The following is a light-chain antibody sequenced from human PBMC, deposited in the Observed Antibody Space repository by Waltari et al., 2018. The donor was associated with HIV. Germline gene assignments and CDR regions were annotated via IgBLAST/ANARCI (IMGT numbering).Light chain of an antibody. CDR1: SSNIGSNI. CDR3: AAWDDSLMGV. J-gene: IGLJ3*02. Sequence: QSVLTPPPSASGTPGQRVTISCSGSSSNIGSNILNWYQQLPGTSPKLLIYYNNQRPSGVPDRFSGSKSGTSASLAISGLQSEDEADYYCAAWDDSLMGVFGGGTRLTVL. V-gene: IGLV1-44*01. CDR2: YNN.